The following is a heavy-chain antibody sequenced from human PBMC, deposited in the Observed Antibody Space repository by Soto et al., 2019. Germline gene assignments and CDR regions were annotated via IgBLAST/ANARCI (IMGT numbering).Heavy chain of an antibody. V-gene: IGHV1-18*01. CDR1: GYIFTAYG. Sequence: ASVKVSCKTSGYIFTAYGLAWLRQAPGQRPEWMGWVSTNDDRTNYAQKFQGRVTMTTDRSTTTTSMELRSLRPDDTAVYYCARELNTESSAYYSFAFWGQGTLVTVSS. J-gene: IGHJ4*02. D-gene: IGHD3-22*01. CDR2: VSTNDDRT. CDR3: ARELNTESSAYYSFAF.